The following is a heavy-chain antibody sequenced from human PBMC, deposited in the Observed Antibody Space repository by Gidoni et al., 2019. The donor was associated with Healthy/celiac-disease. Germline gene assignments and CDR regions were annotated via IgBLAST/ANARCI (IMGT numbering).Heavy chain of an antibody. CDR3: ARGNSGSQYYYYYYYMDV. D-gene: IGHD1-26*01. CDR2: IYYSGST. Sequence: QVQLQESGPGLVKPSETLSLTCSVSGGSVSSGSYYWNWIRQPPGKGLEWIGYIYYSGSTNYNSSRKSRVTISVDTSKNQFSLKLSSVTAADTAVYYCARGNSGSQYYYYYYYMDVWGKGTTVTVSS. J-gene: IGHJ6*03. V-gene: IGHV4-61*01. CDR1: GGSVSSGSYY.